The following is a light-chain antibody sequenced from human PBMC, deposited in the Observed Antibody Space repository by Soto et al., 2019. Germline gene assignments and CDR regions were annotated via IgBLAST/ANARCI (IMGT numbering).Light chain of an antibody. Sequence: ENVLTQSPATLSLSPGERATLSCRASQSIGSYLAWYQQKPGQAPRLLIYDASNRATGIPARFSGSGSETDFTLTIDSLEPEDFAVYYCQQYDDWLRLTFGGGTKVEIK. V-gene: IGKV3-11*01. CDR3: QQYDDWLRLT. CDR1: QSIGSY. J-gene: IGKJ4*01. CDR2: DAS.